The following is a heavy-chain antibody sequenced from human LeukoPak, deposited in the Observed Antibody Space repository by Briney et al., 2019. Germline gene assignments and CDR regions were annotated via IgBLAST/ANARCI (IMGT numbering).Heavy chain of an antibody. V-gene: IGHV4-39*07. J-gene: IGHJ4*02. CDR3: ARESFEEPGTMDH. D-gene: IGHD4/OR15-4a*01. Sequence: PSETLSLTCTVSGDSLSSSFYYWGWIRQPPGKGLEWIGSIYYGGGTHYNPSLKSRATIFLDTSMNQFSLRLTSVTAADTALYFCARESFEEPGTMDHWGQGTLVSVSS. CDR2: IYYGGGT. CDR1: GDSLSSSFYY.